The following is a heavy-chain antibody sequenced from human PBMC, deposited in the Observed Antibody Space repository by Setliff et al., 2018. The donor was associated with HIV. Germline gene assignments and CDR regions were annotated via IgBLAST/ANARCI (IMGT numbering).Heavy chain of an antibody. Sequence: PSETLSLTCAVYGGPLSGYFWSWIRQSPGKGLEWIGEISFSGTTNYNPSLKSRVTISIDMSKECFSLQLTSVTRADTATYYCVRGGGEHYNFLSGHYTPWGDFWGQGTLVTVSS. V-gene: IGHV4-34*01. CDR1: GGPLSGYF. D-gene: IGHD3-3*01. CDR3: VRGGGEHYNFLSGHYTPWGDF. CDR2: ISFSGTT. J-gene: IGHJ4*02.